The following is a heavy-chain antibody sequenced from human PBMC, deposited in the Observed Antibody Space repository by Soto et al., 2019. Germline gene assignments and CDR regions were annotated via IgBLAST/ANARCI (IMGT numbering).Heavy chain of an antibody. CDR3: ARVVLSWVTYWDFEL. D-gene: IGHD1-26*01. J-gene: IGHJ2*01. CDR2: ISYDGIDT. CDR1: GFTFSTFS. V-gene: IGHV3-30-3*01. Sequence: QVQLVESGGGVVQPGRSLRLSCAASGFTFSTFSMHWVRQAPGKGLEWVALISYDGIDTYYAGSVKGRFTIARDNSKNTLYLQMSSLRAEDTAVYYCARVVLSWVTYWDFELWGHGTLVTVSS.